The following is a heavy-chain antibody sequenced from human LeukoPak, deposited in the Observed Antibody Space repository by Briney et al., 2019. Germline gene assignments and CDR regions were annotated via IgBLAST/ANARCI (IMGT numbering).Heavy chain of an antibody. D-gene: IGHD2-15*01. J-gene: IGHJ5*02. CDR2: INHSGST. CDR1: GGSFSGYY. Sequence: PSETLSLTCAVYGGSFSGYYWSWIRQPPGKVLEWIGEINHSGSTNYNPSLKSRVTISVDTSKNQFSLKLSSVTAADTAVYYCARDRGYCSGGSCYGGSWFDPWGQGTLVTVSS. V-gene: IGHV4-34*01. CDR3: ARDRGYCSGGSCYGGSWFDP.